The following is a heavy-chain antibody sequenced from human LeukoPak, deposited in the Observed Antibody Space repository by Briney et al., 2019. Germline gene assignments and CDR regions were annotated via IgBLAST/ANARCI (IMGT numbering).Heavy chain of an antibody. Sequence: PGGSLRLSCTASGFTFSNYGMHWVRQAPGKGLEWVAVISHDGTNKHYADSVKGRFTISRDESKNTLYLQMNSLKVEDSAIYYCAKVFIRTWYILDYWGRGTLVTVSS. CDR3: AKVFIRTWYILDY. CDR2: ISHDGTNK. CDR1: GFTFSNYG. D-gene: IGHD3-10*01. J-gene: IGHJ4*02. V-gene: IGHV3-30*18.